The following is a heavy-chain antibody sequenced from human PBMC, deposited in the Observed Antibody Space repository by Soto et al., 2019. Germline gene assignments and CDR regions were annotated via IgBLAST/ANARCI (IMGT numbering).Heavy chain of an antibody. J-gene: IGHJ6*02. CDR1: GFTFENYA. CDR3: AKDSWAIFGVPAGEYYAMDV. V-gene: IGHV3-23*01. D-gene: IGHD3-3*01. Sequence: GGSLRLSCVAPGFTFENYAMSWVRQAPGKGLEWVSAISGSGGTTYYSDSVKGRFTISRDNSKNTVYLQMNDLRVEDAAEYFCAKDSWAIFGVPAGEYYAMDVWGQGTTVTVSS. CDR2: ISGSGGTT.